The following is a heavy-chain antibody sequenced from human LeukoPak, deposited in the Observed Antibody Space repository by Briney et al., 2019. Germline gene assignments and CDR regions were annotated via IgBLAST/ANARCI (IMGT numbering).Heavy chain of an antibody. CDR3: ARIVRLYDFWSGPSGYFDY. CDR1: GFIFSSYV. V-gene: IGHV3-23*01. D-gene: IGHD3-3*01. J-gene: IGHJ4*02. Sequence: LAGGSLRLSCEASGFIFSSYVMGWVRQAPGKGLEWVSSISVGGGDTFTADSVKGRFTITRENSKNTLYLQMDSLRAVDTAVYYCARIVRLYDFWSGPSGYFDYWGQGTLVTVSS. CDR2: ISVGGGDT.